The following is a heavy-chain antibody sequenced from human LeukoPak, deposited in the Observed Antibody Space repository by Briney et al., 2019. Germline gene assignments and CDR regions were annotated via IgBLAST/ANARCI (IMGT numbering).Heavy chain of an antibody. J-gene: IGHJ4*02. CDR3: AKNVVVKRYIDF. D-gene: IGHD2-15*01. V-gene: IGHV3-23*01. CDR1: GFTFSNHA. CDR2: TSGGGRTT. Sequence: PGGSLRLSCAASGFTFSNHAMSWVRQAPGKGLQWVAVTSGGGRTTEYEDFVKGRFTISRDNSKNTLSLQMNSLTVEDTAIYFCAKNVVVKRYIDFWGQGTLVTVSS.